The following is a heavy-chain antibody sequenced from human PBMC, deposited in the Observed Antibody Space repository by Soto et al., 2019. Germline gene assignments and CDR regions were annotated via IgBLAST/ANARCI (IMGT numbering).Heavy chain of an antibody. Sequence: GGSLRLSCAASGFTFIDSAMHWVLQASWKGLEWVGRIRSKAQNYATAYAASVQGRFTISRDDSKKTAYLQMNSLKTEDTAVYYCVRSSGNYYYYGMDIWGQGTTVTV. J-gene: IGHJ6*02. D-gene: IGHD1-26*01. CDR1: GFTFIDSA. CDR2: IRSKAQNYAT. V-gene: IGHV3-73*01. CDR3: VRSSGNYYYYGMDI.